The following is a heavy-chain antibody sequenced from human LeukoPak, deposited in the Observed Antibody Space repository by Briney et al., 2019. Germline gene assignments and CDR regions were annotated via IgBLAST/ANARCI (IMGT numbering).Heavy chain of an antibody. J-gene: IGHJ4*02. CDR3: ARELGYCSGGSCYSGFGY. V-gene: IGHV1-3*01. CDR2: INAGNGNT. CDR1: GYTFTSYA. D-gene: IGHD2-15*01. Sequence: GASVKVSCKASGYTFTSYAMHWVRQAPGQRLEWMGWINAGNGNTKYSQKFQGRATITRDTSASTAYMELSSLRSEDTAVYYCARELGYCSGGSCYSGFGYWGQGTLVTVSS.